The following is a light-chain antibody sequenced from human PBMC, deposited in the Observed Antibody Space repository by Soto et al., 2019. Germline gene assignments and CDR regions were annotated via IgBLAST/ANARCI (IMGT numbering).Light chain of an antibody. J-gene: IGKJ4*01. CDR3: QHYSTYPLT. CDR1: QDISNW. CDR2: AAS. Sequence: DIQMTQSPSSLSASVGDRVTITCRASQDISNWLAWYQQKPGKPPKSLIYAASSLQSGVPSRFSGSASGTDFTLTITSLQPEDFATYYCQHYSTYPLTFGGGTKVDIK. V-gene: IGKV1D-16*01.